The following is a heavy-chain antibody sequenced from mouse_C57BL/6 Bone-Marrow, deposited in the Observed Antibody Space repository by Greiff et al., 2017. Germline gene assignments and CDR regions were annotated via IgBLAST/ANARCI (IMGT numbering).Heavy chain of an antibody. Sequence: EVQVVESGGGLVKPGGSLKLSCAASGFTFSSYAMSWVRQTPEKRLEWVATISDGGSYTYYPDNVKGRFTISRDNANNNLYLQMSHLKSEDTAMYYCARWRDYDGRFAYWGQGTLVTVSA. J-gene: IGHJ3*01. V-gene: IGHV5-4*01. CDR3: ARWRDYDGRFAY. D-gene: IGHD2-4*01. CDR2: ISDGGSYT. CDR1: GFTFSSYA.